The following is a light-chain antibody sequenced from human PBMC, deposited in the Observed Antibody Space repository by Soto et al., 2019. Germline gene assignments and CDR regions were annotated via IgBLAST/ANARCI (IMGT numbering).Light chain of an antibody. CDR3: SSYAASSAVV. V-gene: IGLV2-14*03. CDR1: SSDIGTYNF. Sequence: QSVLTQPASVSGSPGQSITIPCTGTSSDIGTYNFVSWYQQHPGKAPQLLIYDVSFRPSGVSDRFSGSKSGSTASLTISGLQSKDEANYFCSSYAASSAVVFGGGTKVTVL. CDR2: DVS. J-gene: IGLJ2*01.